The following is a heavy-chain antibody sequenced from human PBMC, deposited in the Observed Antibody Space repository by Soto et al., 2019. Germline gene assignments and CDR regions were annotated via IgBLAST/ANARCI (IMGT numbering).Heavy chain of an antibody. V-gene: IGHV1-18*01. CDR1: GYTFTTHG. CDR3: ARDLGYCRSATCYRGWFDP. CDR2: VRGDNGHT. D-gene: IGHD2-2*01. Sequence: QVQLVQSGAEVKKPGASVKVSCKASGYTFTTHGISWVRQVTGQGLEWMGWVRGDNGHTNYAQSLQGRVTMTTDTSTNTAYMELRSLRSDDTAVYYCARDLGYCRSATCYRGWFDPWGQGTLVTVSS. J-gene: IGHJ5*02.